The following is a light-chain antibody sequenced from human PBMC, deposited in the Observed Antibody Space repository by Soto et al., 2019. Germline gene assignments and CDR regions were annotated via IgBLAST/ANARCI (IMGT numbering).Light chain of an antibody. CDR2: DVY. CDR1: SSDVGRYTY. J-gene: IGLJ1*01. Sequence: QSVLTQPASVSRSPGQSITISCAGTSSDVGRYTYVSWYQQHPGKAPKLIIYDVYNRPSGVSNRFSGSKSGNTASLTISGLQAEDEADYYCTSYTSTSTPYVFGGGTKVTVL. V-gene: IGLV2-14*01. CDR3: TSYTSTSTPYV.